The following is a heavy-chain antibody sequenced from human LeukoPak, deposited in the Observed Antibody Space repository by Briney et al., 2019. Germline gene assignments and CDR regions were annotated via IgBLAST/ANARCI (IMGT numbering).Heavy chain of an antibody. V-gene: IGHV5-51*01. CDR1: GYSFTSYW. CDR2: IYPGDSDT. D-gene: IGHD3-16*01. J-gene: IGHJ4*02. Sequence: PGESLKISFKGSGYSFTSYWIGWVRQMPRKGLEWMGIIYPGDSDTRYSPSFQGQVTISADKSISTAYLQWSSLKASDTAMYYCARRETDYVWGSYHYYFDYWGQGTLVTVSS. CDR3: ARRETDYVWGSYHYYFDY.